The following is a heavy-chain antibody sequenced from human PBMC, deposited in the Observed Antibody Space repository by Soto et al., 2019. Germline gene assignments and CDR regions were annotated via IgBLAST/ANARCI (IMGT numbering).Heavy chain of an antibody. V-gene: IGHV1-18*01. CDR3: ARVLESHYYFDY. D-gene: IGHD3-3*01. J-gene: IGHJ4*02. CDR2: ISAYNGNT. Sequence: ASVKVSCKASGYTFTSYGISLVRQAPGRGLGWMGWISAYNGNTNYAQKLQGRVTMTTDTSTSTAYMELRSLRSDDTAVYYCARVLESHYYFDYWGQGTLVTVSS. CDR1: GYTFTSYG.